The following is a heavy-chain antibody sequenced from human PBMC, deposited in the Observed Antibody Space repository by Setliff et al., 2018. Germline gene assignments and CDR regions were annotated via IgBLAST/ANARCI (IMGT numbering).Heavy chain of an antibody. CDR3: ARQPSSGAYYNPRPYYFDS. CDR1: SGSINSYY. J-gene: IGHJ4*02. Sequence: SETLSLTCTVSSGSINSYYWSWVRQSPGKGLEWIGFVHFGGDTNCNPSLKSRVTMSADTSNNQFSPNLRSVTAADTAVYFCARQPSSGAYYNPRPYYFDSWGQGTLVTVSS. V-gene: IGHV4-59*01. CDR2: VHFGGDT. D-gene: IGHD3-10*01.